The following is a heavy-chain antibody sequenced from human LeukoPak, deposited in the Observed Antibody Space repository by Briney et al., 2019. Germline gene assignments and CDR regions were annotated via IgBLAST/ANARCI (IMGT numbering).Heavy chain of an antibody. V-gene: IGHV1-2*02. J-gene: IGHJ3*02. CDR2: INPNSGGT. CDR1: GYTFTGYY. D-gene: IGHD2-15*01. Sequence: ASVKVSCKASGYTFTGYYIHWVRQAPGQGLEWMGWINPNSGGTTYAQNFQGRVTLTRDTSISTSHMELIRLRSDDTAVYYCRGGPDVFDMWGQGTMVTVSS. CDR3: RGGPDVFDM.